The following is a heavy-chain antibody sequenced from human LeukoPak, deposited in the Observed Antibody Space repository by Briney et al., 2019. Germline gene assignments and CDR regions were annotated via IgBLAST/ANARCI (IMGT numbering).Heavy chain of an antibody. J-gene: IGHJ6*03. V-gene: IGHV3-23*01. CDR1: GFTFSSYA. D-gene: IGHD1-26*01. CDR3: ARDRSGSSYYLDV. Sequence: GGSLRLSCAASGFTFSSYAMSWVRQAPGKGLEWVSAISGSGGSTYYADSVKGRFTISRDNSKNTLYLQMNSLRAEDTAVYYCARDRSGSSYYLDVWGKGATVTVSS. CDR2: ISGSGGST.